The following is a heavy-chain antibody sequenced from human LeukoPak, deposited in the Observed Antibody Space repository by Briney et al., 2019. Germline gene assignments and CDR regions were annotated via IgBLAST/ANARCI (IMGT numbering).Heavy chain of an antibody. D-gene: IGHD3-16*02. CDR1: GGSFSGYY. CDR3: ARGRYVWGSYRPFDY. V-gene: IGHV4-34*01. CDR2: INHSGST. J-gene: IGHJ4*02. Sequence: SETLSLTCAVYGGSFSGYYRSWIRQPPGKGLEWIGEINHSGSTNYNPSLKSRVTISVDTSKNQFSLKLSSVTAADTAVYYCARGRYVWGSYRPFDYWGQGTLVTVSS.